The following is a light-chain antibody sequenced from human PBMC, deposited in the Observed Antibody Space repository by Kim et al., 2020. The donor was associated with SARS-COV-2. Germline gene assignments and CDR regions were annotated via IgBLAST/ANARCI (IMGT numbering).Light chain of an antibody. V-gene: IGLV3-21*04. Sequence: SYELTQPPSVSVDPGKTARITCGGNDIGSKSVHWYQQKPGQAPVLVIYYDRERPSAIPERFSGSNSGNTATLTISRVEAGDEADYYCQLWDRTSDHRVFG. CDR2: YDR. CDR1: DIGSKS. CDR3: QLWDRTSDHRV. J-gene: IGLJ3*02.